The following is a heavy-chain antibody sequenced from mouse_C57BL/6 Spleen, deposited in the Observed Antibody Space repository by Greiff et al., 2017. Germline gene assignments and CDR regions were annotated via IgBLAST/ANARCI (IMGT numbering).Heavy chain of an antibody. CDR1: GFNIKDDY. CDR3: TNYALDY. D-gene: IGHD1-1*02. CDR2: IDPENGDT. J-gene: IGHJ2*01. V-gene: IGHV14-4*01. Sequence: EVKLMESGAELVRPGASVKLSCTASGFNIKDDYMHWVKQRPEQGLEWIGWIDPENGDTEYASKFQGKATITADTSSNTAYLQLSSLTSEDTAVYYCTNYALDYWGQGTTLTVSS.